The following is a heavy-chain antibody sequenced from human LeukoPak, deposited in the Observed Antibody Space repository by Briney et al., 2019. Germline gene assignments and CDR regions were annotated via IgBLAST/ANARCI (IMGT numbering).Heavy chain of an antibody. J-gene: IGHJ3*02. CDR3: ARDHITMVRGVIYDAFDI. CDR1: GFTVSSNY. V-gene: IGHV3-53*01. D-gene: IGHD3-10*01. Sequence: GGSLRLSCAASGFTVSSNYMGWVRQAPGKGLEWVSVIYSGGSTYYADSVKGRFTISRDNSKNTLYLQMNSLRAEDTAVYYCARDHITMVRGVIYDAFDIWGQGTMVTVSS. CDR2: IYSGGST.